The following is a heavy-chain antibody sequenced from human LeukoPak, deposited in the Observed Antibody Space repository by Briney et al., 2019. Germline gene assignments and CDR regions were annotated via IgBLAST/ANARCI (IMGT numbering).Heavy chain of an antibody. CDR2: ISGSGGRT. CDR3: AKDLNFRDYGGFFDY. V-gene: IGHV3-23*01. CDR1: GFTFSSYA. D-gene: IGHD4-23*01. J-gene: IGHJ4*02. Sequence: PGGSLRLSCAASGFTFSSYAMSWVRQAPGKGLEWVSAISGSGGRTYYADSVKGRFTISRDNSKNTLYLQMNSLRPEDTAVYFCAKDLNFRDYGGFFDYWGQGTLVTVSS.